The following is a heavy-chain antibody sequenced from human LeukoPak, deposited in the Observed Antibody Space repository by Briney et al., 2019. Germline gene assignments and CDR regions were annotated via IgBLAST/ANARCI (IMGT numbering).Heavy chain of an antibody. CDR2: IYHSGST. D-gene: IGHD2-2*01. Sequence: SETLSLTCAVSGYSISSGYYWGWIRQPPGKGLEWIGSIYHSGSTYYNPSLKSRVTISVDTSKSQFSLKLSSVTAADTAVYYCARGRVLVPAASGWFDPWGQGTLVTVSS. CDR1: GYSISSGYY. V-gene: IGHV4-38-2*01. J-gene: IGHJ5*02. CDR3: ARGRVLVPAASGWFDP.